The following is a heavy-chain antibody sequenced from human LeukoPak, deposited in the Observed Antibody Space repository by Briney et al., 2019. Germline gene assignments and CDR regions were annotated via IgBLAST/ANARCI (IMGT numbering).Heavy chain of an antibody. J-gene: IGHJ4*02. Sequence: PGGSLRLSCAASGFTFSSYGMHWVRQAPGKGLEWVAVISYDGSNKYYADSVKGRFTISRDNSKNTLYLQMNSLRAEDTAVYYCARDGVGDCSSTSCYTHLAYWGQGTLVTVSS. CDR2: ISYDGSNK. D-gene: IGHD2-2*02. V-gene: IGHV3-30*03. CDR3: ARDGVGDCSSTSCYTHLAY. CDR1: GFTFSSYG.